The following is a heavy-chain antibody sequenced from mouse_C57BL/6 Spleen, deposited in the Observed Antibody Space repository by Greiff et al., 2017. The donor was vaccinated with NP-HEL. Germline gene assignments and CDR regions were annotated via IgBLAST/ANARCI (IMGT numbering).Heavy chain of an antibody. V-gene: IGHV5-9-1*02. CDR1: GFTFSSYA. J-gene: IGHJ3*01. Sequence: DVHLVESGEGLVKPGGSLKLSCAASGFTFSSYAMSWVRQTPEKRLEWVAYISSGGDYIYYADTVKGRFTISRDNARNTLYLQMSSLKSEDTAMYYCTGNYYGSSGAYWGQGTLVTVSA. D-gene: IGHD1-1*01. CDR2: ISSGGDYI. CDR3: TGNYYGSSGAY.